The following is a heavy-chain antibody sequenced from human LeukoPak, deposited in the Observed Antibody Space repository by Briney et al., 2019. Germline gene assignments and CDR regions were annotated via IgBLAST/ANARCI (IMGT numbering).Heavy chain of an antibody. CDR2: ISSSSSTI. CDR3: ARVNGCDYIDY. V-gene: IGHV3-11*01. CDR1: GFIFSDYY. Sequence: GGSLRLSCAASGFIFSDYYMSWIRQAPGKGLEWVSHISSSSSTIYYADSVKGRFIISRDNAKNSLYLQMNSLRAEDTAVYYCARVNGCDYIDYWGQGTLVTVSS. J-gene: IGHJ4*02. D-gene: IGHD5-12*01.